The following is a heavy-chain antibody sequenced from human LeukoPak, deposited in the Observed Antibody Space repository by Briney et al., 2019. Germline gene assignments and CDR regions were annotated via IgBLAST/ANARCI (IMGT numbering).Heavy chain of an antibody. CDR1: GNTFTSYY. J-gene: IGHJ5*02. D-gene: IGHD3-22*01. CDR2: INPSGGST. Sequence: ASVKVSCKASGNTFTSYYMHWVRQAPGQGLEWIGIINPSGGSTTYAQKFRGRVTMTRDTSTSTVYMELSSLRSEDTAVYYCAKSSAWTKGWFDPWGQGTLVTVSS. V-gene: IGHV1-46*01. CDR3: AKSSAWTKGWFDP.